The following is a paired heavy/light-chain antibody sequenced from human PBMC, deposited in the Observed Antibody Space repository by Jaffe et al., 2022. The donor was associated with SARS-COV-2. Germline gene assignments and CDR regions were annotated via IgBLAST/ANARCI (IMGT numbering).Light chain of an antibody. J-gene: IGLJ2*01. CDR2: RNN. Sequence: QAGLTQPPSVSKGLRQTATLTCTGNSNNVGNQGAAWLQQHQGRPPKLLSYRNNIRPSGISERFSASRSGNTASLTITGLQPEDEADYYCSTWDSSLSAVVFGGGTKLTVL. CDR1: SNNVGNQG. CDR3: STWDSSLSAVV. V-gene: IGLV10-54*04.
Heavy chain of an antibody. Sequence: EVQLVESGGGLVQPGGSLRLSCAASGFTFSDHYMDWVRQAPGKGLEWVGRIRNKAKSYTTEYAASVKGRFTISRDDSKNSLYLQMNSLKTEDTAVYYCARMSRNSGNYDFDYWGQGTLVTVSS. J-gene: IGHJ4*02. CDR2: IRNKAKSYTT. CDR1: GFTFSDHY. CDR3: ARMSRNSGNYDFDY. V-gene: IGHV3-72*01. D-gene: IGHD1-26*01.